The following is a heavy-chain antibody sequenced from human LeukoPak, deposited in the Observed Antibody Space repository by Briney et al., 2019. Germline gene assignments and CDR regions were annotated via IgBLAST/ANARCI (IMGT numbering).Heavy chain of an antibody. D-gene: IGHD6-13*01. V-gene: IGHV3-43*02. Sequence: GGSLRLSCAASGFTFSSYAMSWVRQAPGKGLEWVSLINWDGNSTYYADSVKGRFTISRDNSKNSLYLQMNSLRTEDTALYYCAKDIRSSWYVRAPYYYYAMDVWGQGTTVTVSS. CDR1: GFTFSSYA. CDR3: AKDIRSSWYVRAPYYYYAMDV. J-gene: IGHJ6*02. CDR2: INWDGNST.